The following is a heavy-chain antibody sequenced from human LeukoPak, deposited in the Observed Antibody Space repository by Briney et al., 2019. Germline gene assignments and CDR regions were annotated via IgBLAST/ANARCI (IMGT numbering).Heavy chain of an antibody. Sequence: GGTLRLSCAASGFTFSSYGMSWVRQAPGKGLEWVSALSGSGGRTYYADSVKGRFTISRDNSKNTLYLQMNSLRAEDTAVYYCAKGHRSVDSFDYWGQGTLVTVSS. CDR3: AKGHRSVDSFDY. CDR1: GFTFSSYG. D-gene: IGHD3/OR15-3a*01. V-gene: IGHV3-23*01. CDR2: LSGSGGRT. J-gene: IGHJ4*02.